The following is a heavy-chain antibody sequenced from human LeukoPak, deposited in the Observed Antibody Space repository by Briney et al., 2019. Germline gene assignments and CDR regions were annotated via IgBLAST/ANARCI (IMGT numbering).Heavy chain of an antibody. CDR2: ISSSSSYI. V-gene: IGHV3-21*01. CDR3: ARDAPLGIAVAGDPFDY. J-gene: IGHJ4*02. D-gene: IGHD6-19*01. CDR1: GFTFSNAW. Sequence: PGGSLRLSCAASGFTFSNAWMSWVRQAPGKGLEWVSSISSSSSYIYYADSVKGRFTISRDNAKNSLYLQMNSLRAEDTAVYYCARDAPLGIAVAGDPFDYWGQGTLVTVSS.